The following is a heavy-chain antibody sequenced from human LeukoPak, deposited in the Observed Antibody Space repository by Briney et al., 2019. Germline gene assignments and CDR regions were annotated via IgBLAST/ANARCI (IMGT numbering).Heavy chain of an antibody. D-gene: IGHD1-26*01. CDR3: ARTDLGRHFDY. V-gene: IGHV4-61*01. Sequence: SETLSLTCIVSGGSVSSGSSYWSWIRQPPGKGLEWIGYIYYSGSTNYNPSLKSRVTISVDTSKNQFSLKLRSVTAADTAVYYCARTDLGRHFDYWGQGTLVTVSS. CDR1: GGSVSSGSSY. J-gene: IGHJ4*02. CDR2: IYYSGST.